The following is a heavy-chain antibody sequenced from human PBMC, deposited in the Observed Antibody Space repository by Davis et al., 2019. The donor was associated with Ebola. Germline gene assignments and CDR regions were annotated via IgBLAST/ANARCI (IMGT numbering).Heavy chain of an antibody. V-gene: IGHV3-21*01. CDR3: ASSRYNWNDLYYYGMDV. CDR1: GFTFSSYS. J-gene: IGHJ6*02. D-gene: IGHD1-20*01. CDR2: ISSSSSYI. Sequence: GESLKISCAASGFTFSSYSMNWVRQAPGKGLEWVSSISSSSSYIYYADSVKGRFTISRDNAKNSLYLQMNSLRAEDTAVYYCASSRYNWNDLYYYGMDVWGQGTTVTVSS.